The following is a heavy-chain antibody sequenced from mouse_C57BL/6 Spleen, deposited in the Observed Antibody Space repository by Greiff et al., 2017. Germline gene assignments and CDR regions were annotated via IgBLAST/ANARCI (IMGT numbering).Heavy chain of an antibody. D-gene: IGHD3-2*02. CDR3: ARSGSSGYSYYFNY. V-gene: IGHV1-59*01. J-gene: IGHJ2*01. CDR1: GYTFTSYW. Sequence: QVQLQQPGAELVRPGTSVKLSCKASGYTFTSYWMHWVKQRPGQGLEWIGVIDPSDSYTNYNQKFKGKATLTVDTSSSTAYMQLSSLTSEDTAVYYCARSGSSGYSYYFNYWGQGTTLTVSS. CDR2: IDPSDSYT.